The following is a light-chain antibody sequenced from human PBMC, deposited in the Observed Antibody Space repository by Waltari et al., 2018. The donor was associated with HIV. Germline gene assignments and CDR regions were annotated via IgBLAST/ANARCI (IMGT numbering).Light chain of an antibody. CDR1: SSDVGGYNY. Sequence: QSALTQPRSVSGSPGQSVTISCTVTSSDVGGYNYVSWYQQNPGKAPKFIIYDVTQRPSGVPARVSGSKSGKTASLTISGIQAEDEADYYCCSYAGNYPVLFGGGTKLTVL. CDR3: CSYAGNYPVL. CDR2: DVT. V-gene: IGLV2-11*01. J-gene: IGLJ3*02.